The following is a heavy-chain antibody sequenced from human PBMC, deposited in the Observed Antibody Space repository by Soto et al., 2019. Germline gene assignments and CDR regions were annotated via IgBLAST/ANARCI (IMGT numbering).Heavy chain of an antibody. D-gene: IGHD3-3*01. CDR2: ISGSGATT. Sequence: EVHLLESGGDLVQPGGSLRLSCAASGFSFGGYAMNWVRQAPGKGLEWVSYISGSGATTYYADSVRGRFTISRDNSGNTLYLQMNSLRAEDTAIFFCAKSRSGYTKNYFDYWGQGTPVTLSS. J-gene: IGHJ4*02. V-gene: IGHV3-23*01. CDR1: GFSFGGYA. CDR3: AKSRSGYTKNYFDY.